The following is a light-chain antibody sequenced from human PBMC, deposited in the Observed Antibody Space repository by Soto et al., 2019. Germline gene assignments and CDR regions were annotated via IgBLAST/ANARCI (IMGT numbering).Light chain of an antibody. CDR3: QQFSSLSYT. Sequence: EIVLTQSPGTLSLSPGERATLSCRASPSVSRDSVAWYQQKPGQAPRLLIYGALSRATGIPDRFSGSGSGTAFTLTSSRREAEDCAGYYCQQFSSLSYTFGQGPKLHIQ. J-gene: IGKJ2*01. CDR1: PSVSRDS. V-gene: IGKV3-20*01. CDR2: GAL.